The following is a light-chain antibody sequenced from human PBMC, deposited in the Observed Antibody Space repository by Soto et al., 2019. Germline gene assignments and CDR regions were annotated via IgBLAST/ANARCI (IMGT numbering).Light chain of an antibody. J-gene: IGKJ1*01. CDR2: GAS. V-gene: IGKV3-20*01. CDR1: QSVSSSY. Sequence: EIVLTQSPGTLSLSPGERATLSCRASQSVSSSYLAWYQQKPGQAPRLLIYGASSRATGIPDRFSGSGSGTDFTLTISRLETEDFAVYYCQQYGSSPPTFGQGT. CDR3: QQYGSSPPT.